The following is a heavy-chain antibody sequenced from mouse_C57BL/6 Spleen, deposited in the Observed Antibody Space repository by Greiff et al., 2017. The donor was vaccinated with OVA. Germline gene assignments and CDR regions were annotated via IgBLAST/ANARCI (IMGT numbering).Heavy chain of an antibody. CDR3: ARKWPFITTVVEEY. CDR2: IWSGGST. V-gene: IGHV2-2*01. Sequence: VQLQQSGPGLVQPSQSLSITCTVSGFSLTSYGVHWVRQSPGKGLEWLGVIWSGGSTDYNAAFISRLSISKDNSKSQVFFKMNSLQADDTAIYYCARKWPFITTVVEEYWGQGTLVTVSA. D-gene: IGHD1-1*01. J-gene: IGHJ3*01. CDR1: GFSLTSYG.